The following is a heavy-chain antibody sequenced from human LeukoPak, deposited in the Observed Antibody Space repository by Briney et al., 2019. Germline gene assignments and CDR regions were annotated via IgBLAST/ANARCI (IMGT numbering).Heavy chain of an antibody. CDR2: ISDSGGTT. CDR3: ANLAAAGIPVDP. V-gene: IGHV3-23*01. J-gene: IGHJ5*02. D-gene: IGHD6-13*01. Sequence: GGSLRLSCVASGFTFSSYALTWFRQAPGKGLEWVSTISDSGGTTLYADSVKGRFTISRDNSKNTLFLQMNTLRAEDTAVYYCANLAAAGIPVDPWGQGTLVTVSS. CDR1: GFTFSSYA.